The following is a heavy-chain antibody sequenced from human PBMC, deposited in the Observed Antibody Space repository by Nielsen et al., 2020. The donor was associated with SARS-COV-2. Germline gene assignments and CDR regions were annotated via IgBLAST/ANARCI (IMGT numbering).Heavy chain of an antibody. D-gene: IGHD3-3*01. CDR2: INPSGGSS. J-gene: IGHJ5*02. V-gene: IGHV1-46*01. CDR1: GYTFTSYY. CDR3: ARHPRITIFGVVIIGWFDP. Sequence: ASVKVSCKASGYTFTSYYMHWVRQAPGQGLEWMGIINPSGGSSTYAQKFQGRVTMTRDTSTSAVYMELSSLRSEDTAVYYCARHPRITIFGVVIIGWFDPWGQGTLVTVSS.